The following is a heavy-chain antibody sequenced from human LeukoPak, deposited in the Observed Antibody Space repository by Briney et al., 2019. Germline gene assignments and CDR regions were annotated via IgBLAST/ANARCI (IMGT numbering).Heavy chain of an antibody. CDR3: ARETIYSSSSGYYYYYMDV. D-gene: IGHD6-6*01. Sequence: SETLSLTCTVSGGSISSYYWSWIGQPPGKGLEWVGYIYYSGSTNYNPSLRSRVTISVDTSKNQFSLKLSSVTAADTAVYYCARETIYSSSSGYYYYYMDVWGKGTTVTVSS. V-gene: IGHV4-59*01. CDR2: IYYSGST. J-gene: IGHJ6*03. CDR1: GGSISSYY.